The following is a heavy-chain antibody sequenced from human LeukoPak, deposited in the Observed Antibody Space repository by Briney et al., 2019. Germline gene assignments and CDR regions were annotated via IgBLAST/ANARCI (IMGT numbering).Heavy chain of an antibody. V-gene: IGHV4-59*08. CDR1: GDSITKNY. D-gene: IGHD6-13*01. Sequence: SETLSLTCTVSGDSITKNYWSWIRQSPGKGLEWIGYIFFTGSTNYNPSLKSRVAMSADTSKHQLSLKLSSVTAADTAVYYCARHPDSNWWYSDYWGPGTLVTVSS. CDR3: ARHPDSNWWYSDY. J-gene: IGHJ4*02. CDR2: IFFTGST.